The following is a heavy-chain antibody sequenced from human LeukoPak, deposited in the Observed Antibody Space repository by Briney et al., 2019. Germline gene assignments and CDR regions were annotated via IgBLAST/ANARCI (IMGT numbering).Heavy chain of an antibody. CDR1: GGTFSSYA. Sequence: ASVKVSCKASGGTFSSYAISWVRQASGQGLEWMGGIIPIFGTANYAQKFQGRVTITADESTSTAYMELSSLRSEDTAVYYCARGRCSSSTSCYVDYWGQGTLVTVSS. CDR2: IIPIFGTA. D-gene: IGHD2-2*01. V-gene: IGHV1-69*13. CDR3: ARGRCSSSTSCYVDY. J-gene: IGHJ4*02.